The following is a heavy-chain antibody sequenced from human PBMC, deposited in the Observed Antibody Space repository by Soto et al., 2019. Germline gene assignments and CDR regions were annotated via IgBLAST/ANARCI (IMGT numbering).Heavy chain of an antibody. D-gene: IGHD5-18*01. CDR2: IYYSGST. CDR1: GGSISSSSYY. V-gene: IGHV4-39*01. Sequence: QLQLQESGPGLVKPSETLSLTCTVSGGSISSSSYYWVWIRQPPGQGLEWIGSIYYSGSTYYNPSLMSRVTISVDTSKNQFSLNLSSVTAADTAVYYCARQREYSYEDDYWGQGTLVTVSS. J-gene: IGHJ4*02. CDR3: ARQREYSYEDDY.